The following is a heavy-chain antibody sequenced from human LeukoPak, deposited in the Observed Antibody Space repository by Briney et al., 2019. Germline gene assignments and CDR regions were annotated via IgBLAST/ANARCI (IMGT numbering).Heavy chain of an antibody. CDR2: INPNSGGT. CDR3: ARGYDPPPYYYYYGMDV. D-gene: IGHD3-3*01. V-gene: IGHV1-2*02. Sequence: ASVKVSCKASGYTFTGYYMHWVRQAPGQGLEWMGWINPNSGGTNYAQKFRGRVTMTRDTSISTAYMELSRLRSDDTAVYYCARGYDPPPYYYYYGMDVWGQGTTVTVSS. J-gene: IGHJ6*02. CDR1: GYTFTGYY.